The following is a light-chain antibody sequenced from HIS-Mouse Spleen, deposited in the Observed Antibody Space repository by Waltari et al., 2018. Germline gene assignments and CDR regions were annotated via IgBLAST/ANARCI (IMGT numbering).Light chain of an antibody. Sequence: EIVMTQSPATLSVSPGERAPLPCRASQRVSSNLAWYQQKPGQAPRLLIYGASTRATGIPARFSGSGSGTEFTLTISSMQSEDFAVYYCQQYNNWPWTFGQGTKVEIK. CDR1: QRVSSN. V-gene: IGKV3-15*01. CDR3: QQYNNWPWT. J-gene: IGKJ1*01. CDR2: GAS.